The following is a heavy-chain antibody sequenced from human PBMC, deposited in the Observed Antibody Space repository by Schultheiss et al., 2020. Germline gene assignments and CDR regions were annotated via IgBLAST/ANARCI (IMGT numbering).Heavy chain of an antibody. Sequence: GGSLRLSCAASGFTFSSYAMSWVRQAPGKGLEWVSRINSDGSSTSYADSVKGRFTISRDNSKNTLYLQMNSLRAEDTAVYYCARDEITMVRGGEGFDYWGQGTLVTVSS. CDR2: INSDGSST. V-gene: IGHV3-23*01. CDR1: GFTFSSYA. D-gene: IGHD3-10*01. CDR3: ARDEITMVRGGEGFDY. J-gene: IGHJ4*02.